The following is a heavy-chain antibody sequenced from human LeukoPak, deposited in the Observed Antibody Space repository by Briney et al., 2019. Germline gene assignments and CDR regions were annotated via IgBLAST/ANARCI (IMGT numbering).Heavy chain of an antibody. J-gene: IGHJ4*02. Sequence: GASVKVSCKASGGTFSSYAISWVRQAPGQGLEWMGRIIPILGIANYAQKFQGRVTITADKSTSTAYMELSGLRSEDTAVYYCARLYSGSYYYFDYCGQGTLVTVSS. CDR1: GGTFSSYA. V-gene: IGHV1-69*04. CDR3: ARLYSGSYYYFDY. D-gene: IGHD1-26*01. CDR2: IIPILGIA.